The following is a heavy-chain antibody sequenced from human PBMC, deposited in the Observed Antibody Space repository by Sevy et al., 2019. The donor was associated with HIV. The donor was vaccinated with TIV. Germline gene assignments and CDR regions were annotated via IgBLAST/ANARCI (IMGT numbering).Heavy chain of an antibody. D-gene: IGHD6-19*01. J-gene: IGHJ4*02. CDR3: AREYSSGWRIDY. CDR2: IYYSGST. Sequence: SETLSLTCTVSGGSISSGGYYWSWIRQHPGKGLEWIGYIYYSGSTYYNPSLKSRVTISVDTSKNQFSLKLSSVTAADTAVYYCAREYSSGWRIDYWGQRTLVTVSS. V-gene: IGHV4-31*03. CDR1: GGSISSGGYY.